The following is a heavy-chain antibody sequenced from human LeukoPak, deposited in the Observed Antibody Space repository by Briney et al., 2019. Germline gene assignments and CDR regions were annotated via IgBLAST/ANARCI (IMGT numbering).Heavy chain of an antibody. CDR1: GFIFSDYY. Sequence: PGWSLRLSCAASGFIFSDYYIDWVRQAPGKGLEWLGRVRNKAHNYMTEYAASVSSRFTISRDDSVNSLFLQLNSLKAEDTAVYFCSRGGGYFFDYWGRGTLVTVSS. CDR3: SRGGGYFFDY. CDR2: VRNKAHNYMT. D-gene: IGHD2-21*01. J-gene: IGHJ4*02. V-gene: IGHV3-72*01.